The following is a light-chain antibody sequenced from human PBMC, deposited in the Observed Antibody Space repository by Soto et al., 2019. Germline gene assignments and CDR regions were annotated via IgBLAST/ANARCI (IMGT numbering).Light chain of an antibody. CDR3: QQYGSSRT. V-gene: IGKV3-20*01. CDR2: AAS. CDR1: QSVSSNY. J-gene: IGKJ1*01. Sequence: EIVLTQSPGPLSLSPGERATLSCRASQSVSSNYLAWYQQKPGQVPRLLIYAASSRAAAIPGRFSGSGSGTDFTTTISRREPEVFAVYYCQQYGSSRTFGQGTKVEIK.